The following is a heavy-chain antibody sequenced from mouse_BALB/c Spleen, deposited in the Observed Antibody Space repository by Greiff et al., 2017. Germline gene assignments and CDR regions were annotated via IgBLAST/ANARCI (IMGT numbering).Heavy chain of an antibody. CDR2: INPYNDYT. V-gene: IGHV1S45*01. Sequence: EVKLMESGAELVRPGASVKISCKAFGYTFTNHHINWVKQRPGQGLDWIGYINPYNDYTSYNQKFKGKATLTVDKSSSTAYMELSSLTSEDSAVYYCARSPLLSVTSFAYWGQGTLVTVSA. CDR3: ARSPLLSVTSFAY. J-gene: IGHJ3*01. CDR1: GYTFTNHH. D-gene: IGHD6-1*01.